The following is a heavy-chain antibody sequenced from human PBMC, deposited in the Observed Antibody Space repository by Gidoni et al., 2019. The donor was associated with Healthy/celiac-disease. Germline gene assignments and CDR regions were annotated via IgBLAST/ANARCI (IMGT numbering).Heavy chain of an antibody. CDR1: GFTFDDYG. V-gene: IGHV3-20*01. CDR3: ARVITAAGYDAFDI. J-gene: IGHJ3*02. Sequence: EVQLVESGGGVVRPGGSLRLSCAASGFTFDDYGMSWVRQAPGKGLEWVSGINWHGGSTGYADSVKGRFTISRDNAKNSLYLQINSLGAEDTALYHCARVITAAGYDAFDIWGQGTMVTVSS. D-gene: IGHD6-13*01. CDR2: INWHGGST.